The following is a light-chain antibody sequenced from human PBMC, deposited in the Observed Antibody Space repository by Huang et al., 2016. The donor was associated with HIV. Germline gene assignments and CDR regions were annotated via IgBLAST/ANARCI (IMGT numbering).Light chain of an antibody. Sequence: DIQMTQSPSSLSASLGDRVTITCRASQSISSYLNWYQQKPGKAPKFLIYAASSLQSGVPSRFSGSGSGTDFTLTISSLQPEDFATYYCQQSYSTPHTFGQGTKLEIK. CDR1: QSISSY. J-gene: IGKJ2*01. V-gene: IGKV1-39*01. CDR2: AAS. CDR3: QQSYSTPHT.